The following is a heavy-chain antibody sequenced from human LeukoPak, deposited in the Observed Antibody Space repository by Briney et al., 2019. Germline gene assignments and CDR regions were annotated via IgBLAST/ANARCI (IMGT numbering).Heavy chain of an antibody. CDR3: VRHTSTVAGTGGY. CDR1: GFTFSTYW. Sequence: GGSLRLSCAASGFTFSTYWMSWVRQAPGKGLEWLANIKQDGSEKYCVDSVKGRFTISRDNAKNSLYLQMDSLRAEGTAVYYCVRHTSTVAGTGGYWGQGTLVTVSS. D-gene: IGHD6-19*01. CDR2: IKQDGSEK. V-gene: IGHV3-7*04. J-gene: IGHJ4*02.